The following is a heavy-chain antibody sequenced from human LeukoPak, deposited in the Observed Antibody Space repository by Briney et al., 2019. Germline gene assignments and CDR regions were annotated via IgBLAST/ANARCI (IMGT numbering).Heavy chain of an antibody. CDR2: IYYSGST. Sequence: SETLSLTCTVSGGSISSYYWSWIRQPPGKGLEYIGYIYYSGSTNYNPSLKSRVTISVDTSKNQFSLKLSSVTAADTAVYYCARTTTVRGTYYMDVWGKGTTVTISS. J-gene: IGHJ6*03. CDR3: ARTTTVRGTYYMDV. D-gene: IGHD3-10*01. V-gene: IGHV4-59*01. CDR1: GGSISSYY.